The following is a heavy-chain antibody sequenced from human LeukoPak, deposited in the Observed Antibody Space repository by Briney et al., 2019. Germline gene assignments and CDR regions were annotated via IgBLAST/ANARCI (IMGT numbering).Heavy chain of an antibody. CDR1: GFTFSSYW. V-gene: IGHV3-74*01. J-gene: IGHJ4*02. CDR3: ARARGEIINFDY. D-gene: IGHD3-10*01. CDR2: INGDGRNI. Sequence: PGGSLRLSCVASGFTFSSYWMHWVRQDPRKGLVWVSRINGDGRNINYADSVRGRFTISRDNAKNSLYLQMNSLRAEDTAVYYCARARGEIINFDYWGQGTLVTVSS.